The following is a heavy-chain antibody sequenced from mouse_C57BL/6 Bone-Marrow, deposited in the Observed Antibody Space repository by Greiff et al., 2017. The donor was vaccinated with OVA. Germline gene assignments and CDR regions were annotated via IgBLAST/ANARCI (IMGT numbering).Heavy chain of an antibody. CDR2: ISYSGST. V-gene: IGHV3-8*01. CDR1: GYSITSDY. J-gene: IGHJ2*01. Sequence: EVQRVESGPGLAKPSQTLSLTCSVTGYSITSDYWIWIRKFPGNKLEYMGYISYSGSTYYNPSLKSRISITRDTSKNQYYLQLNSVTTEDTATYYCARLEDSSGYFDYWGQGTTLTVSS. D-gene: IGHD3-2*02. CDR3: ARLEDSSGYFDY.